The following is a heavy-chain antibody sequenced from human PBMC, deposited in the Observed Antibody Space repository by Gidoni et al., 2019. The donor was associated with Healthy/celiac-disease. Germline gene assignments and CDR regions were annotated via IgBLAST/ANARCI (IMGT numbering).Heavy chain of an antibody. Sequence: EVQLVASGGGLVKPGGSLRLSCAASGFTFSSYSMNWVRQAPGKGLEWFSSISSSSSYIYYADSVKGRFTISRDNAKNSLYLQMNSLRAEDTAVYYCARDPQSAGSYFDYWGQGTLVTVSS. V-gene: IGHV3-21*01. J-gene: IGHJ4*02. D-gene: IGHD6-19*01. CDR3: ARDPQSAGSYFDY. CDR2: ISSSSSYI. CDR1: GFTFSSYS.